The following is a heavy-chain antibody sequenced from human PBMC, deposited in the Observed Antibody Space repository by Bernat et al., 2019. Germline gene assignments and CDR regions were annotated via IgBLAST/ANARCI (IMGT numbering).Heavy chain of an antibody. CDR3: AKRDRYCSSTSCYVQFDY. CDR1: GFTFSSYS. CDR2: ISGSGGST. D-gene: IGHD2-2*01. Sequence: EVQLVESGGGLVKPGGSLRLSCAASGFTFSSYSMNWVRQAPGKGLEWVSAISGSGGSTYYADSVKGRFTISRDNSKNTLYLQMNSLRAEDTAVYYCAKRDRYCSSTSCYVQFDYWGQGTLVTVSS. V-gene: IGHV3-23*04. J-gene: IGHJ4*02.